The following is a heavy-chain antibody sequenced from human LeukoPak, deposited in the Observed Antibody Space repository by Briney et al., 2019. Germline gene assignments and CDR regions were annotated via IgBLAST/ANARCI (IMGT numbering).Heavy chain of an antibody. CDR3: ARETGYSSSWYDY. J-gene: IGHJ4*02. CDR1: GGSISGYY. V-gene: IGHV4-4*07. Sequence: KPSETLSLTCTVSGGSISGYYWSWIRQPAGKGLEWIGRIYTSESTNYNPSLKSRVSVSVDTSKNQFSLKLSSVTAADTAVYYCARETGYSSSWYDYWGQGTLVTVSS. CDR2: IYTSEST. D-gene: IGHD6-13*01.